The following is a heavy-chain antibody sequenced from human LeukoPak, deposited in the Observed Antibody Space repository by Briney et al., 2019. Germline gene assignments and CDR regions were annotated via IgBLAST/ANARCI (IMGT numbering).Heavy chain of an antibody. CDR3: ARDRGGQLEMGMDV. CDR1: GGSISTGAYY. J-gene: IGHJ6*02. D-gene: IGHD6-13*01. V-gene: IGHV4-61*08. Sequence: SETLSLTCIVSGGSISTGAYYWSWIRQHPGKGLEWIGYIYYSGSTNYNPSLKGRVTMSVDTSKNQFSLKLSSVTAADTAVYYCARDRGGQLEMGMDVWGQGTTVTVSS. CDR2: IYYSGST.